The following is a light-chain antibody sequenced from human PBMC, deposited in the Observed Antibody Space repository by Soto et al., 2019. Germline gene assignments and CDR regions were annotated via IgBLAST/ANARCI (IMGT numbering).Light chain of an antibody. CDR2: LGS. V-gene: IGKV2-28*01. Sequence: DIVMTQSPLSLPVTPGEPASISCRSSQSLLHRNGYNYLDWYLQKPGQSPQLLIYLGSNRASGVTDRFSGSGSGTDFTLKISRVEAEDVGVYYCMQALQTPLTFGGRTKVDIK. CDR3: MQALQTPLT. CDR1: QSLLHRNGYNY. J-gene: IGKJ4*01.